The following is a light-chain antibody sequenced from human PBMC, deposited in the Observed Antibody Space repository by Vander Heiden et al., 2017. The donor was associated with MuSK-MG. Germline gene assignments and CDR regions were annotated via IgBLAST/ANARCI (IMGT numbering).Light chain of an antibody. CDR3: SSYTSSTTRV. J-gene: IGLJ2*01. V-gene: IGLV2-14*01. Sequence: QSALTQPASVSGSPGPSITISCTGTSSDVGGYNYVSWYQQHPGTPPNLMIFDVSNRPSGVSNRFSGSKSGNTASLPISGLQAEDEADYYCSSYTSSTTRVFGGGTKLTVL. CDR1: SSDVGGYNY. CDR2: DVS.